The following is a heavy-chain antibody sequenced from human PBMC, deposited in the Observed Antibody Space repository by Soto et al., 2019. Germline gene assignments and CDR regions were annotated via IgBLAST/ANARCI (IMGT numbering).Heavy chain of an antibody. CDR3: ARPRTGVTNKGVKYIAAAGDAFDI. CDR1: GGSISSYY. J-gene: IGHJ3*02. CDR2: IYYSGST. Sequence: SETLSLTCTVSGGSISSYYWSWIRQPPGKGLEWIGYIYYSGSTNYNPSLKSRVTISVDTSKNQFSLKLSSVPAADTAVYYCARPRTGVTNKGVKYIAAAGDAFDIWGQGTMVTVSS. V-gene: IGHV4-59*08. D-gene: IGHD6-13*01.